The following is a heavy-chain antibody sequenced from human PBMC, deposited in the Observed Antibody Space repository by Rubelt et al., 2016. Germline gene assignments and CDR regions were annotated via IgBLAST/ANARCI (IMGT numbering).Heavy chain of an antibody. CDR1: GYTFTSYG. CDR3: ARVEYYYDSSGYSDY. V-gene: IGHV1-18*01. J-gene: IGHJ4*02. D-gene: IGHD3-22*01. CDR2: ISAYNGNT. Sequence: QVQLVQSGAEVKKPGASVKVSCKASGYTFTSYGISWVRQAPGQGLEWMGWISAYNGNTNYAQKLQGRVTMTTETSTITAYMELRSLRSDDTAVYYCARVEYYYDSSGYSDYWGQGTLVTVSS.